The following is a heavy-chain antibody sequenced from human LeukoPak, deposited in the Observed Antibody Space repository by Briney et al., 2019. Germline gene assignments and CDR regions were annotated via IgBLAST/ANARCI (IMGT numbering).Heavy chain of an antibody. Sequence: SETLSLTCAVYGGSFSGYYWSWIRQPPGKGLEWIGEINHSGSTNYNPSLKSRVTISVDTSKNQFSLKLSSVTAADTAVYYCARDYDFWSGYNAFDIWGQGTMVAVSS. J-gene: IGHJ3*02. CDR2: INHSGST. CDR1: GGSFSGYY. D-gene: IGHD3-3*01. CDR3: ARDYDFWSGYNAFDI. V-gene: IGHV4-34*01.